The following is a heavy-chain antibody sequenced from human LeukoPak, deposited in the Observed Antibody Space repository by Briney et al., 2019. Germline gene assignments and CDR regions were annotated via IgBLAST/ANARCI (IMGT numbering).Heavy chain of an antibody. J-gene: IGHJ4*02. CDR2: IYPLDSEV. CDR3: ARARRSSTPEVGDVFKTWYFFEY. V-gene: IGHV5-51*01. D-gene: IGHD6-13*01. CDR1: GSTFSSYW. Sequence: GESLKISCQASGSTFSSYWIAWVGKLPGKGLECMGLIYPLDSEVRYSPALQDQVTISADKSTSTAYLQWSSLKASDTAMYYCARARRSSTPEVGDVFKTWYFFEYWGQGALVTVSS.